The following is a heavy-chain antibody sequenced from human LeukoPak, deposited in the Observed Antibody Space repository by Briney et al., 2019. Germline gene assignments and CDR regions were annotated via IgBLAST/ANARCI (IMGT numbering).Heavy chain of an antibody. CDR2: TMEDGSEK. J-gene: IGHJ4*02. CDR1: GFTFRDHW. D-gene: IGHD3-10*01. CDR3: VRDVSGGAVKLYDS. Sequence: GGSLRLSCAASGFTFRDHWMSWVRQAPGKGLEWVANTMEDGSEKHYVDSVKGRFTISRDNAKDSLYLQMNSLRAEDTAVYYCVRDVSGGAVKLYDSWGQGTLVTVSS. V-gene: IGHV3-7*01.